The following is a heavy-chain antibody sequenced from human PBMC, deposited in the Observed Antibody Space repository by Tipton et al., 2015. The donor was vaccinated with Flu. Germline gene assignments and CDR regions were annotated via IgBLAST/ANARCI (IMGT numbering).Heavy chain of an antibody. J-gene: IGHJ4*02. D-gene: IGHD4-17*01. CDR3: ARAPPLVYGDFEN. Sequence: TLSLTCTVSGDSITSGSYYWNWIRQPAGKGLEWIGRIYTTGTTNYNPSLKRRVTMSVDSSKSLFSLSLTSVTAADSAVYYCARAPPLVYGDFENWGQGILVTVSS. CDR2: IYTTGTT. V-gene: IGHV4-61*02. CDR1: GDSITSGSYY.